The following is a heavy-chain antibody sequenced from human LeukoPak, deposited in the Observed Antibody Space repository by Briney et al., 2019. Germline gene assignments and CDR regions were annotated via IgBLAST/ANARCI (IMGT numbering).Heavy chain of an antibody. J-gene: IGHJ6*03. CDR1: GGTFSSYA. V-gene: IGHV1-69*05. CDR2: IIPIFGTA. CDR3: ARYLSGGDEDHYMDV. Sequence: GASVKVSCKASGGTFSSYAISWVRQAPGQGLEWMGGIIPIFGTANYAQKFQGRVTITTDESTSTAYMELSSLRSEDTAVYYCARYLSGGDEDHYMDVWGKGTTVTVSS. D-gene: IGHD2-21*01.